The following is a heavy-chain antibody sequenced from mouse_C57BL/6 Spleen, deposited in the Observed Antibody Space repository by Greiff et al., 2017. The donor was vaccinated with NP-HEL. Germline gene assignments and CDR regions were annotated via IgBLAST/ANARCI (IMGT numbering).Heavy chain of an antibody. V-gene: IGHV7-3*01. D-gene: IGHD1-1*01. CDR3: AAGDYGSSFDY. J-gene: IGHJ2*01. Sequence: EVMLVESGGGLVQPGGSLSLSCAASGFTFTDYYMSWVRQPPGQALEWLGFIRNKANGYTTEYSASVKGRFTISRDNSQSILYLQMNAPRAEDSATSYCAAGDYGSSFDYWGQGTTLTVSS. CDR2: IRNKANGYTT. CDR1: GFTFTDYY.